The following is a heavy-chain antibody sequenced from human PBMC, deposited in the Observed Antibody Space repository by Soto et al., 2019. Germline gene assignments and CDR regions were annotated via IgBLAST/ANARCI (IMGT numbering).Heavy chain of an antibody. CDR2: INYRAST. D-gene: IGHD3-3*01. V-gene: IGHV4-30-4*01. CDR3: ARGPLVFGFWFDP. Sequence: QVQLQESGPGLVKPSQTLSLTCTVSGGSISSGDYYWSWIRQPPGKGLEWIGYINYRASTYYNPSLKSRIIISVATSKNQFSLKLNSGTAADTAVYFCARGPLVFGFWFDPWGQGTLVTVSS. J-gene: IGHJ5*02. CDR1: GGSISSGDYY.